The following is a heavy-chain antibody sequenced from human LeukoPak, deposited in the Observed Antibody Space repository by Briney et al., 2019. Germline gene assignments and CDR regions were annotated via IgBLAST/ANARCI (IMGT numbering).Heavy chain of an antibody. CDR2: IYSSGTT. D-gene: IGHD5-18*01. V-gene: IGHV4-59*07. CDR3: ARTTEGGYTYDYFYYYYMDV. Sequence: PSDTLSLTCTVSGGSITNYYWNWIRQPPGKGLEGIGFIYSSGTTNYNPSLKSRVTISVDTSKNQFSLKLSSVTAADTAVYYCARTTEGGYTYDYFYYYYMDVWGKGTTVTISS. CDR1: GGSITNYY. J-gene: IGHJ6*03.